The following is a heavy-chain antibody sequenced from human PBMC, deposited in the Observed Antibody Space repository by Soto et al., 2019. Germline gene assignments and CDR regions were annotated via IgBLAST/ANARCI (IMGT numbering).Heavy chain of an antibody. V-gene: IGHV3-74*01. CDR2: INSDGSST. D-gene: IGHD5-12*01. Sequence: GGSLRLSCAASGFTFSSYWMHWVRQAPGKGLVWVSRINSDGSSTSYADSVKGRFTISRDNAKNTLYLQMNSLRAEDTAVYYCARGTMRWLQSDAFDIWGQGTMVTVSS. CDR1: GFTFSSYW. J-gene: IGHJ3*02. CDR3: ARGTMRWLQSDAFDI.